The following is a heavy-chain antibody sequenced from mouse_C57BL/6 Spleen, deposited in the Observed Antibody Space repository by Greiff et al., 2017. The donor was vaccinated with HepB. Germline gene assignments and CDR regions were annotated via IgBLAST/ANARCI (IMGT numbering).Heavy chain of an antibody. CDR2: IYPGDGDT. CDR3: ARNSHYYAMDY. D-gene: IGHD6-1*01. Sequence: VQLQQSGAELVKPGASVKISCKASGYAFSSYWMNWVKQRPGKGLEWIGQIYPGDGDTNYNGKFKGKATLTADKSSSTAYMQLISLTSEDSAVYFCARNSHYYAMDYWGQGTSVTVSS. CDR1: GYAFSSYW. J-gene: IGHJ4*01. V-gene: IGHV1-80*01.